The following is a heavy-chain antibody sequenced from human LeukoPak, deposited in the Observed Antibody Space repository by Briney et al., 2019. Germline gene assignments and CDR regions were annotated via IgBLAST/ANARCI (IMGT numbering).Heavy chain of an antibody. CDR1: GYTFTGYY. CDR3: AGDAEPLRFLEWFPTNY. V-gene: IGHV1-2*02. CDR2: INPNSGGT. J-gene: IGHJ4*02. D-gene: IGHD3-3*01. Sequence: GASVKVSCKASGYTFTGYYMHWVRQAPGQGLEWMGWINPNSGGTNYAQKFQGRVTMTRDTSISTAYMELSRLRSDDTAVYYCAGDAEPLRFLEWFPTNYWGQGTLVTVSS.